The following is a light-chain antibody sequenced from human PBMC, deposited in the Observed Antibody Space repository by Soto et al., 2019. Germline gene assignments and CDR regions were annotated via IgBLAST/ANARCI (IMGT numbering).Light chain of an antibody. V-gene: IGKV4-1*01. J-gene: IGKJ1*01. CDR2: WAS. CDR1: QTIFYSSNNKNS. CDR3: QQYYSPPPWT. Sequence: DIVMTQSPDSLAVSLGERATINCRSSQTIFYSSNNKNSLAWYQQKPGQPPKLLISWASTRESGVPDRFSGSGSGTDFTRTISNLQAEDVAVYYCQQYYSPPPWTFGQGTKVELK.